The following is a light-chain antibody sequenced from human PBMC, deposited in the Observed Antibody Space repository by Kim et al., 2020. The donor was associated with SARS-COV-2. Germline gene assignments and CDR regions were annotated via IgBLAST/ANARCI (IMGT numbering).Light chain of an antibody. CDR2: DAS. Sequence: SLAPGECATLSCRAGLSVSSYLAWYQQKPGQAPRLLIYDASNRATGIPARFSGSGSGTDFTLTISSLEPEDFAVYYCQQSSNWITFGQGTRLEIK. J-gene: IGKJ5*01. CDR1: LSVSSY. CDR3: QQSSNWIT. V-gene: IGKV3-11*01.